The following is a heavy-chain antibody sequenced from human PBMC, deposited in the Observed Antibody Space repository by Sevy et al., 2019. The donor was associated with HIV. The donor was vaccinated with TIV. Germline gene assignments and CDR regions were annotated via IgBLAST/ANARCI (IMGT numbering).Heavy chain of an antibody. CDR3: AKGGLNDSCGFYSY. J-gene: IGHJ4*02. D-gene: IGHD3-22*01. V-gene: IGHV3-30*18. Sequence: GGSLRLSCAASGFTFSSYGVHWVRQAPGKGLEWVAVISYDGSNKYYADSVKGRFTISRDNSKNTLYLQMNSLRAEDTAVYYCAKGGLNDSCGFYSYWGQGTLVTVSS. CDR1: GFTFSSYG. CDR2: ISYDGSNK.